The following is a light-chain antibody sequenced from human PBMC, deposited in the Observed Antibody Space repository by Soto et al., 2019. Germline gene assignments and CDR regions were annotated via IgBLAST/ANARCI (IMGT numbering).Light chain of an antibody. CDR1: QIVSSTY. V-gene: IGKV3-20*01. Sequence: ELVLTQSPGTLSLSPGERATLSCRANQIVSSTYLAWYQQKPGQAPRLLIYGASSRATGIPDRFSGSGSGTDFTLTISRLEPEDFAVYYCQQYGGSPFTFGPGTKVDIK. CDR3: QQYGGSPFT. CDR2: GAS. J-gene: IGKJ3*01.